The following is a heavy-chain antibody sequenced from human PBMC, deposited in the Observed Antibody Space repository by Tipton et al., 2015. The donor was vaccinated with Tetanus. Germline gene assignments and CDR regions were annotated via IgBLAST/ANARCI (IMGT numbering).Heavy chain of an antibody. CDR3: AREVPAAGHFDS. CDR2: VYYNGNT. CDR1: GFTFSNYA. J-gene: IGHJ4*02. V-gene: IGHV4-59*01. Sequence: LRLSCAASGFTFSNYAMNWIRQPPGKGLEWIGYVYYNGNTHYNPALKSRVTISVDTSKNQFSLKLSSVTAADTAIYYCAREVPAAGHFDSWGQGTLVTVSS. D-gene: IGHD2-2*01.